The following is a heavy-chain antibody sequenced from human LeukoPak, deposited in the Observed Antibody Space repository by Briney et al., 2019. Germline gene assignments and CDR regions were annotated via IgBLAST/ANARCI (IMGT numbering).Heavy chain of an antibody. CDR3: ARALYDFWSGYYLDY. V-gene: IGHV4-30-4*01. CDR2: IYYSGST. CDR1: GGSFSGYY. J-gene: IGHJ4*02. D-gene: IGHD3-3*01. Sequence: PSETLSLTCAVYGGSFSGYYWSWIRQPPGKGLEWIGYIYYSGSTYYNPSLKGRVTISVDTSKNQFSLKLSSVTAADTAVYYCARALYDFWSGYYLDYWGQGTLVTVSS.